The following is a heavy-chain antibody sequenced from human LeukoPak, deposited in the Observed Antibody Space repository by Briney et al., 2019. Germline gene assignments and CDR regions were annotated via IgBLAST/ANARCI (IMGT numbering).Heavy chain of an antibody. J-gene: IGHJ4*02. CDR1: GYSISSGYY. CDR3: ARVRYYDSSGYYYHDY. V-gene: IGHV4-38-2*01. Sequence: SETLSLTCAVSGYSISSGYYWGWIRQPPGKGLEWIGSIYHSGSTYYNPSLKSRGTISVDTSKNQFSLKLSSVTAADTAVYYCARVRYYDSSGYYYHDYWGQGTLVTVSS. CDR2: IYHSGST. D-gene: IGHD3-22*01.